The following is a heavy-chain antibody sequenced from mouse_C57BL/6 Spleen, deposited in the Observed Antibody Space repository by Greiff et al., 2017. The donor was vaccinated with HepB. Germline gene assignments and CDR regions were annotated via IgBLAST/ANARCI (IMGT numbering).Heavy chain of an antibody. CDR1: GFTFSDYY. D-gene: IGHD1-1*01. V-gene: IGHV5-16*01. Sequence: EVKLVESEGGLVQPGSSMKLSCTASGFTFSDYYMAWVRQVPEKGLEWVANINYDGSSTYYLDSLKSRFIISRDNAKNILYLQMSSLKSEDTATYYCAREGIYYYGSSYEGYYFDYWGQGTTLTVSS. CDR2: INYDGSST. CDR3: AREGIYYYGSSYEGYYFDY. J-gene: IGHJ2*01.